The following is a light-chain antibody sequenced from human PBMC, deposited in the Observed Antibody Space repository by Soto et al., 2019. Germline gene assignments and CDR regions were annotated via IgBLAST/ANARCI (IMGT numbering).Light chain of an antibody. CDR3: QQYNSYSGM. CDR1: QTIGSW. J-gene: IGKJ1*01. CDR2: DAS. V-gene: IGKV1-5*01. Sequence: DIQMTQSPSTLSASVGDRVTVTCRASQTIGSWLAWYQRKPGRAPKLLIFDASSLESGVPSRFSGNGSGTEFTLTISGLQPDDFASYYCQQYNSYSGMFGHGTKVDIK.